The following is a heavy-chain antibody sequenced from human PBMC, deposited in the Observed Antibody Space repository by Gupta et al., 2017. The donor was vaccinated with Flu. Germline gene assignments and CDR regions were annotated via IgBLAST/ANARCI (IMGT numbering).Heavy chain of an antibody. V-gene: IGHV3-23*01. CDR2: ISGSGGST. D-gene: IGHD6-19*01. CDR3: AKDRVPLIPVAGNIDY. CDR1: GFPFSSYA. Sequence: EVQLLESGRGLVQPGGPLRLSCAASGFPFSSYAMSWVRQAPGKGMEWVSAISGSGGSTYYADSVKGRFTIPRDNSKNTLYLQMNSRRAEDTAVYYCAKDRVPLIPVAGNIDYWGQGTRVTVAS. J-gene: IGHJ4*02.